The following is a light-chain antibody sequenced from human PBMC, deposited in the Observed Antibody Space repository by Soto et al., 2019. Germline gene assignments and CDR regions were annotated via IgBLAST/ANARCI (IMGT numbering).Light chain of an antibody. J-gene: IGKJ1*01. Sequence: EIVLTQSPATLSLSPGERATLSCRASQSVSTYLAWYQQRPGQAPRLLIYDASYRATDIPDRFSGSGSGTDFTLTISRLEPEDFAGYYCQQYGSSSWTFGQGTKVDIK. V-gene: IGKV3-20*01. CDR1: QSVSTY. CDR3: QQYGSSSWT. CDR2: DAS.